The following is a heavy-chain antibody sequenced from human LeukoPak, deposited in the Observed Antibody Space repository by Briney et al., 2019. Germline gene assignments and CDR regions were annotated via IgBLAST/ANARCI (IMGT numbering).Heavy chain of an antibody. J-gene: IGHJ4*02. CDR2: INHSGST. V-gene: IGHV4-34*01. CDR3: ARAHPTPGDFDY. Sequence: RPSETLSLTCAVYGGSFSGYYWSWIRQPPGKGLEWIGEINHSGSTNYNPSLKSRVTISVDTSKNQFSLKLSSVTAADTAVYYCARAHPTPGDFDYWGQGTLVTVSS. CDR1: GGSFSGYY.